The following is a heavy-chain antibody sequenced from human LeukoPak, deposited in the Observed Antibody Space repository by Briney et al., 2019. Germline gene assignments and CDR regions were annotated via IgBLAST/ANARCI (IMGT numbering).Heavy chain of an antibody. D-gene: IGHD4-17*01. CDR1: GFTFSSYS. Sequence: GGSLRLCCAASGFTFSSYSMNWARQAPGKGLEWVSSISSSSSYIYYADSVKGRFTISRDNAKNSLYLQMNSLRAEDTAVYYCARSTRTTVTAFSEFGYWGQGTLVTVSS. J-gene: IGHJ4*02. CDR2: ISSSSSYI. V-gene: IGHV3-21*01. CDR3: ARSTRTTVTAFSEFGY.